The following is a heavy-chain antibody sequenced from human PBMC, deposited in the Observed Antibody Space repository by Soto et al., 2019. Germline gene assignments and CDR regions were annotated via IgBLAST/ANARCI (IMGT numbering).Heavy chain of an antibody. V-gene: IGHV1-46*01. CDR3: AREKASTSLLTHYYYAMDV. Sequence: VSVKVSCKSSGYTFINYYVHWVRQAPGQGLEWMGMINPSGGRTTYPQKFQGRVTMTRDTSTSTVYVELSSLRSDDTAVFYCAREKASTSLLTHYYYAMDVWGHGTTVTVSS. CDR1: GYTFINYY. J-gene: IGHJ6*02. CDR2: INPSGGRT.